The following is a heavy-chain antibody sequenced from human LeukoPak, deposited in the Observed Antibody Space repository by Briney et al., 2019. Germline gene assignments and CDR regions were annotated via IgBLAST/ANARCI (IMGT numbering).Heavy chain of an antibody. CDR1: GDSVSSNSAA. Sequence: KQSQTLSLTCAISGDSVSSNSAAWNWIRQSPSRGLEWLGRTYYRSKWYNDYAVSVKSRITINPDTSKNQFSLQLNSVTPEDTAVYYCARERSSGWYLSGWFDPWGQGTLVTVSS. V-gene: IGHV6-1*01. CDR3: ARERSSGWYLSGWFDP. D-gene: IGHD6-19*01. J-gene: IGHJ5*02. CDR2: TYYRSKWYN.